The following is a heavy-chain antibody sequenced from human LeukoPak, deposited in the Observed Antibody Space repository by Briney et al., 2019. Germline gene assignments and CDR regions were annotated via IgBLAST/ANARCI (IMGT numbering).Heavy chain of an antibody. CDR1: GGSISSGGYY. CDR2: IYYSGST. D-gene: IGHD6-6*01. V-gene: IGHV4-31*03. J-gene: IGHJ6*03. Sequence: SETLSLTCTVSGGSISSGGYYWSWIRQHPGKGLEWIGYIYYSGSTYYNPSLKSRVTISVDTSKNQFSLKLSSVTAADTAVYYCARDLRIAARATYYYMDVWGKGTTVTVSS. CDR3: ARDLRIAARATYYYMDV.